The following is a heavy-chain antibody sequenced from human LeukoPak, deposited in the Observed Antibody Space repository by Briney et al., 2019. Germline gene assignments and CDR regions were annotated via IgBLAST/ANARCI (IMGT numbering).Heavy chain of an antibody. CDR2: IYCSGST. D-gene: IGHD6-19*01. J-gene: IGHJ4*02. Sequence: SETLSLICTVSGGSISSSYYYGGWIRQPPGKVQGWVGSIYCSGSTYYNPSLKSRVTISVDTSKKPFSQKPSSVAAADPAVYYSARGHRSGWYPRDYWGQGTLVTVSS. CDR3: ARGHRSGWYPRDY. V-gene: IGHV4-39*01. CDR1: GGSISSSYYY.